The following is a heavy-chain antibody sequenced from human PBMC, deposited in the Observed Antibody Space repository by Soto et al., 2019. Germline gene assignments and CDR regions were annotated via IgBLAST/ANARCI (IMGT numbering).Heavy chain of an antibody. V-gene: IGHV3-30*18. CDR2: ISYDGSNK. D-gene: IGHD2-21*02. CDR1: GFTFSSYG. J-gene: IGHJ4*02. CDR3: AKDMGHIVVVTAINN. Sequence: QVQLVESGGGVVQPGRSLRLSCAASGFTFSSYGMHWVRQAPGKGLEWVAVISYDGSNKYYSDSVTGRFTISRDTSKNTLYLQMNSLRAEDTAVYYCAKDMGHIVVVTAINNWGQGTLVTVSS.